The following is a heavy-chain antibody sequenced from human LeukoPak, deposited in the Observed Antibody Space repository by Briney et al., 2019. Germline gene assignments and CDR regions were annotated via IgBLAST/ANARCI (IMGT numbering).Heavy chain of an antibody. CDR3: VRDVGAVRGEVYFDY. Sequence: GGSLRLSCAASGFTFSTFAMHWVRLSPGKGLEWVSSITGSGPYMLYADSVKHRFTISRDNTKNLLYLEMNSLRAEDTAMYFCVRDVGAVRGEVYFDYWGQGALVTVSS. V-gene: IGHV3-21*06. CDR2: ITGSGPYM. J-gene: IGHJ4*02. CDR1: GFTFSTFA. D-gene: IGHD3-10*01.